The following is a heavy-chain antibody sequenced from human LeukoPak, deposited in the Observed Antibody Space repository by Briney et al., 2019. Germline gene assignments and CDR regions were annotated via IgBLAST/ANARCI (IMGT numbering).Heavy chain of an antibody. CDR2: IYYSGST. J-gene: IGHJ5*02. D-gene: IGHD6-19*01. CDR1: GGSISSSSYY. CDR3: ARHRAEYSSGYQNWFDP. Sequence: SETLSLTCPVSGGSISSSSYYWGWLRHPPGKGLEWIGSIYYSGSTYYYPSLKSRVTISVDTSKNQFSLILSSGTAADTAVFYCARHRAEYSSGYQNWFDPWGQGTLVTVSS. V-gene: IGHV4-39*01.